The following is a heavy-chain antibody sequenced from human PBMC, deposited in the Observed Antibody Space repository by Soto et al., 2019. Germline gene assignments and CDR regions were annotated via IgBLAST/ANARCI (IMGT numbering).Heavy chain of an antibody. CDR1: GFTFSNYG. V-gene: IGHV3-30*18. Sequence: PGGSLRLSCAASGFTFSNYGMSWVRQAPGKGLEWVALISYDGTNKYYADSVKGRFTISRDDSKNTLYLQMNSLRAEDTAVYYCAKEIVLAAAGNYGLDVWGQGTTVTVSS. J-gene: IGHJ6*02. CDR3: AKEIVLAAAGNYGLDV. CDR2: ISYDGTNK. D-gene: IGHD6-13*01.